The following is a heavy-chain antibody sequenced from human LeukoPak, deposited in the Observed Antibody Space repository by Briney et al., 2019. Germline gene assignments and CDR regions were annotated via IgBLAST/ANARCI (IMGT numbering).Heavy chain of an antibody. J-gene: IGHJ4*02. Sequence: PSETLSLTCTVSGGSISSYYWSWIRQPPGKGLEWIGYIHYSGSTNYNPSLKSRVTISVDTSTNQFSLKLTSMTAADTAVYYCARLRSGGERYFDYWGQGTLVTVSS. CDR3: ARLRSGGERYFDY. CDR1: GGSISSYY. V-gene: IGHV4-59*08. D-gene: IGHD1-1*01. CDR2: IHYSGST.